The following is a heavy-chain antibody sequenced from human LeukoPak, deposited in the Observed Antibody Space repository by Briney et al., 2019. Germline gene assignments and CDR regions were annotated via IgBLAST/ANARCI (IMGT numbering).Heavy chain of an antibody. J-gene: IGHJ5*02. CDR1: GFTFSSYG. CDR2: ISYDGSNK. Sequence: PGGSLRLSCAASGFTFSSYGMHWVRQAPGKGLEWVAVISYDGSNKYYADSVKGRFTISRDNSKNTLYLQMNSLRAEDTAVYYCAKSIAVAFLSGNWFDPWGQGTLVTVSS. CDR3: AKSIAVAFLSGNWFDP. V-gene: IGHV3-30*18. D-gene: IGHD6-19*01.